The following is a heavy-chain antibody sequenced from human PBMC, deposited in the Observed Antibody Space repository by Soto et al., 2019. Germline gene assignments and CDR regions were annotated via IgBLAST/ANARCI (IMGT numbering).Heavy chain of an antibody. CDR1: GYAFTGYY. D-gene: IGHD3-3*01. CDR3: ARDGQDFWSGFHYGMDV. Sequence: ASVKVSCKASGYAFTGYYMHWVRQAPGQGLEWMGWINPNSGGTNYAQKFQGWVTMTRDTSISTAYMELSRLRSDDTAVYYCARDGQDFWSGFHYGMDVWGQGTTVTVSS. CDR2: INPNSGGT. J-gene: IGHJ6*02. V-gene: IGHV1-2*04.